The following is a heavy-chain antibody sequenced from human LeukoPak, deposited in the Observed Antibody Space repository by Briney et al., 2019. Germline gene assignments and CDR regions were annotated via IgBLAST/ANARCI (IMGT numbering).Heavy chain of an antibody. D-gene: IGHD6-19*01. CDR2: INHSGST. V-gene: IGHV4-34*01. Sequence: SETLSLTCAVYGGSFSGYYWSWIRQPPGKGLEWIGEINHSGSTNYNPSLKSRVTISVDTSKNQFSLKLSSVTAADTAVYYCARGRGCSGWYRHPSFDYWGQGTLVTVSS. J-gene: IGHJ4*02. CDR3: ARGRGCSGWYRHPSFDY. CDR1: GGSFSGYY.